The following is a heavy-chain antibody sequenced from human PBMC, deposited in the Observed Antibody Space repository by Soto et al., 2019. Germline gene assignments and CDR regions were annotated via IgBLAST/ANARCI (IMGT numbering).Heavy chain of an antibody. J-gene: IGHJ3*02. V-gene: IGHV2-5*01. D-gene: IGHD6-6*01. CDR2: IYWSGDE. CDR1: GLSLSTSGVG. Sequence: QGTSKESGPTLVKPTQTLTLTCSFSGLSLSTSGVGVGWIRQSPGKALEWLALIYWSGDEHYRPSLKSRLSIIKDTSKNHVVLIMTDMDPVDTATYYCARGLATLPVFALDIWGQGTMVTVSS. CDR3: ARGLATLPVFALDI.